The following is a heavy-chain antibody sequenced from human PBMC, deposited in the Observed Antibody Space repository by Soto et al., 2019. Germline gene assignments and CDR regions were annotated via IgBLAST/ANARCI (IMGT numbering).Heavy chain of an antibody. J-gene: IGHJ6*02. CDR2: ISWNSGSI. D-gene: IGHD6-6*01. V-gene: IGHV3-9*01. CDR3: SKYIRYSSSSGRGYYYYGMDV. CDR1: GFTFDDYA. Sequence: GGSLRLSCAASGFTFDDYAMHWVRQAPGKGLEWVSGISWNSGSIGYADSVKGRFTISRDNAKNSLYLQMNSLRAEDTAFYYFSKYIRYSSSSGRGYYYYGMDVWGQGTTVTVSS.